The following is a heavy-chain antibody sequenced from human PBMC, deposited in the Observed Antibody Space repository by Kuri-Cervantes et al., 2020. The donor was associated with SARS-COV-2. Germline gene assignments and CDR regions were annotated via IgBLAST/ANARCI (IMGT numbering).Heavy chain of an antibody. Sequence: GGSLRLSCEASGFIFSNYGMHWVRQAPGKGLEWVALIWYDGNDQLYTDSVKGRFTVSRDNSKNTLFLQVKSMRAEDTADYYCVRELIGDILTDYPGGKGKDVWGQGTTVTVSS. V-gene: IGHV3-33*01. CDR2: IWYDGNDQ. J-gene: IGHJ6*02. CDR3: VRELIGDILTDYPGGKGKDV. CDR1: GFIFSNYG. D-gene: IGHD3-9*01.